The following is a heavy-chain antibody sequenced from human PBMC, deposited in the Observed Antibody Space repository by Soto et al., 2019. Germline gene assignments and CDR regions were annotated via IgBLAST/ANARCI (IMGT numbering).Heavy chain of an antibody. D-gene: IGHD6-13*01. V-gene: IGHV1-18*01. Sequence: QVQLVQSGAEVKKPGASVKVSCKASGYTFTSYGISWVRQAPGQGLEWMGWISAYNGNTNYAQKLQGRVTMTTDTSTSTAYMELRSLRSDDTAVYYCARSIAAAERYYYYGMDVWGQGTTVTVSS. CDR1: GYTFTSYG. CDR3: ARSIAAAERYYYYGMDV. CDR2: ISAYNGNT. J-gene: IGHJ6*02.